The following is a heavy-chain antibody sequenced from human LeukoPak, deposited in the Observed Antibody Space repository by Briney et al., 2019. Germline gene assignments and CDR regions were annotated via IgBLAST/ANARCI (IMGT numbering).Heavy chain of an antibody. V-gene: IGHV4-34*01. CDR1: GGSFSDYY. CDR3: ARTAVAGTNFDY. D-gene: IGHD6-19*01. Sequence: SETLSLTCAVYGGSFSDYYWSCIRQPPGKGLEWIGEINHSGSTNYNPSLKSRVTISVDTSKNQFSLKLNSVTAADTAVYYCARTAVAGTNFDYWGQGTLVTVSS. J-gene: IGHJ4*02. CDR2: INHSGST.